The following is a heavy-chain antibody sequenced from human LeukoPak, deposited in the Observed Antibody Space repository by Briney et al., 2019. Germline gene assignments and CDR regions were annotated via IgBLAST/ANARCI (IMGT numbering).Heavy chain of an antibody. CDR2: ISSSSSTI. Sequence: GGSLRLSCAASGFTFSSYSMNWVRQAPGKGLEWVSYISSSSSTIYYADSVKGRFTISRDNAKNSLYLQMNSLRAEDTAVYYCARTGGGSPFDYWGQGTLVTVSS. D-gene: IGHD1-26*01. V-gene: IGHV3-48*01. CDR1: GFTFSSYS. CDR3: ARTGGGSPFDY. J-gene: IGHJ4*02.